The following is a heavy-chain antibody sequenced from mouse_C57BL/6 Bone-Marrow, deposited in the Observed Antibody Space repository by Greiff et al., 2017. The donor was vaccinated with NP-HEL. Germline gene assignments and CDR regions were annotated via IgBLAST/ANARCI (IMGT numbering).Heavy chain of an antibody. D-gene: IGHD1-1*01. CDR1: GFSINSDCY. CDR2: TFYSGIT. V-gene: IGHV3-3*01. Sequence: EVQLQQSGPSLVRPSQTLSLTCTVTGFSINSDCYWIWIRQFPGNKLEYIGYTFYSGITYYNPSLESRTYITRDTSKNQFSLKLSSVTTEDTATDYCARAYYYEGAMDYWGQGTSVTVSS. J-gene: IGHJ4*01. CDR3: ARAYYYEGAMDY.